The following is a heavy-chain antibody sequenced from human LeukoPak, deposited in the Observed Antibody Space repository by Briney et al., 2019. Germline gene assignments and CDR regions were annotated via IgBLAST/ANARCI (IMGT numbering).Heavy chain of an antibody. V-gene: IGHV3-66*01. Sequence: GGSLRLSCAASGFTFSSYSMNWVRQAPGKGLEWVSVIYSGGTTYYADSVKGRFTISRDNSKNTLYLQMNSLRAEDTAVYYCARVQRGIAVALDYWGQGTLATVSS. CDR1: GFTFSSYS. D-gene: IGHD6-19*01. CDR3: ARVQRGIAVALDY. CDR2: IYSGGTT. J-gene: IGHJ4*02.